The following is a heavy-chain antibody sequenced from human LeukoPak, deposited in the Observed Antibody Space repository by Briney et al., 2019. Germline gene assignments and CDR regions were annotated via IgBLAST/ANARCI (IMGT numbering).Heavy chain of an antibody. CDR2: IKQDGSEK. CDR1: GFTFSSYW. D-gene: IGHD3-22*01. CDR3: ARDGSDSTGYYYAL. J-gene: IGHJ4*02. Sequence: GGSLRLACAASGFTFSSYWMSWVRQAPGKGLEWVANIKQDGSEKYYVDSVKGRFTISRDNAKNSLYLQLNSLRAEDTAVYYCARDGSDSTGYYYALWGQGTLVTVSS. V-gene: IGHV3-7*01.